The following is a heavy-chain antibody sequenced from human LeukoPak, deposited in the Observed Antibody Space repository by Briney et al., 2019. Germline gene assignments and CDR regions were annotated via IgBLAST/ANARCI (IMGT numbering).Heavy chain of an antibody. CDR3: AKGLRTGVGPYMGYHYYMDV. J-gene: IGHJ6*03. Sequence: GGSLRLPCAASGFTFSSYAMSWVRQAPGKGLKWVATINDNGAGTYYADSVKGRSTISRDNSYNTVSLQMNSLRDEDTGVYYCAKGLRTGVGPYMGYHYYMDVWGKGATVTVSS. CDR2: INDNGAGT. CDR1: GFTFSSYA. V-gene: IGHV3-23*01. D-gene: IGHD3-16*01.